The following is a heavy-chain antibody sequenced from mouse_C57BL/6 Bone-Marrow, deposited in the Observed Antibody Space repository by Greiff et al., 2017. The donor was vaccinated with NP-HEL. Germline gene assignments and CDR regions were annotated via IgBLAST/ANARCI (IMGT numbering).Heavy chain of an antibody. CDR2: IDPSDSYT. V-gene: IGHV1-50*01. D-gene: IGHD2-3*01. Sequence: VQLQQPGAELVKPGASVKLSCKASGYTFTSYWMQWVKQRPGQGLEWIGEIDPSDSYTHYNQKFKGKATLTVDKSSSTAYMQLSSLTSEDSAVYYCARCRWLPLDYWGQGTTLTVSS. CDR1: GYTFTSYW. J-gene: IGHJ2*01. CDR3: ARCRWLPLDY.